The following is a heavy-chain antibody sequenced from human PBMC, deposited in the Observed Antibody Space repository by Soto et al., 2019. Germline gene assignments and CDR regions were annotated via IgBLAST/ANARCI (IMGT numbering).Heavy chain of an antibody. Sequence: GGSLRLSCAASGFTFSSYGMHWVRQAPGKGLEWVAVISYDGSNKYYADSVKGRFTISRDNSKNTLYLQMNSLRAEDTAVYYCAKSQPINYDFWSGYSEVYYYYYGMDVWGQGTTVTVSS. J-gene: IGHJ6*02. CDR3: AKSQPINYDFWSGYSEVYYYYYGMDV. CDR1: GFTFSSYG. V-gene: IGHV3-30*18. CDR2: ISYDGSNK. D-gene: IGHD3-3*01.